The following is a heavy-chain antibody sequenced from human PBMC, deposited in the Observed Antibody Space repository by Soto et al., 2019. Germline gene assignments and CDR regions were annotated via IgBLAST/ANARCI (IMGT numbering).Heavy chain of an antibody. V-gene: IGHV4-30-4*01. CDR3: ARVVAAKLHFDY. Sequence: SETLSLTCTVSGDSISSGDYYWSWIRQPPGKGLEWIGYIYYSGNTYYNPSLKSRVTISVDTSKNQFSLKLSSVTAADTAVYYCARVVAAKLHFDYWGQGTLATVSS. CDR1: GDSISSGDYY. D-gene: IGHD2-15*01. CDR2: IYYSGNT. J-gene: IGHJ4*02.